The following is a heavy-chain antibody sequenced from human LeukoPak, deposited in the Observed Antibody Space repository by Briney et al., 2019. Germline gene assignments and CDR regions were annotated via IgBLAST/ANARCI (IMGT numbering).Heavy chain of an antibody. Sequence: GASVKVSCKASGYTFTSYGISWVRQAPGQGLEWMGWISAYNGNTNYAQKLQGRVTMTTDTSTSTAYMELRSLRSDDTAMYYCARGVDSSSWYNYYYYYMDVWGKGTTVTVSS. J-gene: IGHJ6*03. D-gene: IGHD6-13*01. V-gene: IGHV1-18*01. CDR2: ISAYNGNT. CDR3: ARGVDSSSWYNYYYYYMDV. CDR1: GYTFTSYG.